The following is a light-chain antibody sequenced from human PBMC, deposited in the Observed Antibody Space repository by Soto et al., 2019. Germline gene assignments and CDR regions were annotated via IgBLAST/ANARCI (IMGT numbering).Light chain of an antibody. V-gene: IGKV3-20*01. J-gene: IGKJ5*01. CDR2: GAS. CDR1: QSLSNRQ. CDR3: QQYGSSPPLP. Sequence: ENVLTQSPSTLSLSPGETATLSFRASQSLSNRQIVGYQQKPGQTPRLLISGASSRATDIPDRFFGSGSGTDFTLAISRLEPEDFAVYYCQQYGSSPPLPFGQGTRLEIK.